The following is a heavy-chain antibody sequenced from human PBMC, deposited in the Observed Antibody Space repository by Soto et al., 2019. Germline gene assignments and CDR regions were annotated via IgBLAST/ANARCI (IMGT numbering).Heavy chain of an antibody. Sequence: QVQLVQSGAEVKKPGSSVKVSCKASGGTFSSYAISWVRQAPGQGLEWMGGIIPIFGTANYAQKLQGRVTITADEATSTACMELSSLRSEDTAVYYLARDRSSGYSYGYGIGFWFDPWGQGTLVTVSS. CDR3: ARDRSSGYSYGYGIGFWFDP. J-gene: IGHJ5*02. D-gene: IGHD5-18*01. CDR2: IIPIFGTA. V-gene: IGHV1-69*01. CDR1: GGTFSSYA.